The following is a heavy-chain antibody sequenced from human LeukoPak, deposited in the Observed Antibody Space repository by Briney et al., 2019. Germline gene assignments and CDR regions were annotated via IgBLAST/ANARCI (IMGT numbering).Heavy chain of an antibody. CDR1: GGSFSGYY. CDR2: INHSGST. Sequence: SETLSLTCAVYGGSFSGYYWSWIRQPPGKGLEWIGEINHSGSTNYNPSLKSRVTISADTSKNQFSLKLSSVTAADTAVYYCARGVGYCGGDCYSGWGWYYYYYGMDVWGQGTTVTVSS. D-gene: IGHD2-21*02. CDR3: ARGVGYCGGDCYSGWGWYYYYYGMDV. V-gene: IGHV4-34*01. J-gene: IGHJ6*02.